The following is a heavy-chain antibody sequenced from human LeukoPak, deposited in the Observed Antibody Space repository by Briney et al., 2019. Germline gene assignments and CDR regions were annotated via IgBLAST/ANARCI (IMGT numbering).Heavy chain of an antibody. CDR2: IYSGGST. D-gene: IGHD5-12*01. V-gene: IGHV3-53*01. J-gene: IGHJ4*02. Sequence: GGSLRLSCAASGFTVSSNYMSWVRQAPGKGLEWVSVIYSGGSTYYADSVKGRFTISRDNSKNTLYLQMNSLRAEDTAVYYCARAGYRRENYFDYWGQGTLVTVSS. CDR1: GFTVSSNY. CDR3: ARAGYRRENYFDY.